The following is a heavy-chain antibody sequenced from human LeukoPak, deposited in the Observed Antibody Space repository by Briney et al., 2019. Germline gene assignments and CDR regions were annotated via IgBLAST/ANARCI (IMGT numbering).Heavy chain of an antibody. CDR2: IYYSGDT. V-gene: IGHV4-59*01. CDR1: GDSISSYY. J-gene: IGHJ4*02. CDR3: ARGGYNWNY. Sequence: SETLSLTSTVSGDSISSYYWSWIRQPPGMRLEWIGYIYYSGDTNYNPSLKSRVTISVDTSKKQFSLKLNSVTAADTAVYFCARGGYNWNYWGQGILVTVSS. D-gene: IGHD1-20*01.